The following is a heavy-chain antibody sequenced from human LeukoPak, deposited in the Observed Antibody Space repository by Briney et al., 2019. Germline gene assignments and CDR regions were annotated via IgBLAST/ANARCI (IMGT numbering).Heavy chain of an antibody. J-gene: IGHJ4*02. CDR3: ARRLGGNGGLDY. CDR1: GDSINSGDYY. D-gene: IGHD4-23*01. V-gene: IGHV4-30-4*08. Sequence: SQTLSLXCTVSGDSINSGDYYWSWSRQPPGKGLEWIGYISYSGITYYNPSLNSRLTISMDTSKNQFSLRLTSVTAADTAVYYCARRLGGNGGLDYWGQGTLVTVSS. CDR2: ISYSGIT.